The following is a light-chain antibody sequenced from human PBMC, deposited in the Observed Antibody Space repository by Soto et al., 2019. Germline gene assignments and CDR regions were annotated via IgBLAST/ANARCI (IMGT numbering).Light chain of an antibody. CDR1: QSVNSN. V-gene: IGKV3-15*01. J-gene: IGKJ1*01. CDR2: GAS. Sequence: EILMTQSPDTLFVSPGESATLSCRASQSVNSNLAWYQQKPGQAPRLLIYGASTRATGIPARFSGSGSGTDFTLIISSLQSEDFAVYYCQQYNNWPGTFGQGAKVDIK. CDR3: QQYNNWPGT.